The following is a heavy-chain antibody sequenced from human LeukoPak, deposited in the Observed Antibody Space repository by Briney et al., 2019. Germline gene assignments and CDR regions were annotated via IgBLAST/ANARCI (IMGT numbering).Heavy chain of an antibody. CDR2: IRHDGSNK. CDR1: GFTFSTYG. Sequence: GGSLRVSCAASGFTFSTYGMHWVRQAPGKGLEWVAFIRHDGSNKYYADSVKGRFTISRDNSKNTLYLQMNSLRAEDTAVYYCAKEVYGYDILTGCDSWGQGTLVTVSS. D-gene: IGHD3-9*01. CDR3: AKEVYGYDILTGCDS. J-gene: IGHJ4*02. V-gene: IGHV3-30*02.